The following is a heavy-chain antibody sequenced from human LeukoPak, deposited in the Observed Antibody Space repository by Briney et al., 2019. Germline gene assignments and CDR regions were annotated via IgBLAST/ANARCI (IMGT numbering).Heavy chain of an antibody. Sequence: PGGYLRLSCAASGFTFNSYEMNWVRQAPGKGLEWISYISSSGTTIYYADSVKGRFTISRDHAKNSLFLQMNSLRAEDTAVYYCARRYCSSTSCTLDYWGQGTLVTVSS. CDR2: ISSSGTTI. D-gene: IGHD2-2*01. V-gene: IGHV3-48*03. J-gene: IGHJ4*02. CDR3: ARRYCSSTSCTLDY. CDR1: GFTFNSYE.